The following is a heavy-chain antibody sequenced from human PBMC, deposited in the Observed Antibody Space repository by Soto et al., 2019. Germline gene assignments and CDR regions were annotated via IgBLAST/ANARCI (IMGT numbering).Heavy chain of an antibody. CDR1: GDSISTYY. D-gene: IGHD2-21*01. CDR2: VYYSGST. V-gene: IGHV4-59*01. Sequence: SETLSLTCDVSGDSISTYYWSWIRQPPGKGLEWIGYVYYSGSTLYNPSLESRVTLSIDMSKKQASLKLNSVIAADTAVYYCARTRMIESWIDYWGHGTLVTVSS. CDR3: ARTRMIESWIDY. J-gene: IGHJ4*01.